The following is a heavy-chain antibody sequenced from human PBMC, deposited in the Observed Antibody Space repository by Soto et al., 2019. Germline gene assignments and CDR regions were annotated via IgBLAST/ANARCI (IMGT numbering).Heavy chain of an antibody. V-gene: IGHV1-2*04. J-gene: IGHJ6*02. CDR3: AREREGIAVAGLAGGYHYGMDV. Sequence: GASVKVSCKASGYTFTGYYMHWVRQAPGQGLEWMGWINPNSGGTNYAQKFQGWVTMTRDTSISTAYMELSRLRSDDTAVYYCAREREGIAVAGLAGGYHYGMDVWGQGTTVTVSS. D-gene: IGHD6-19*01. CDR1: GYTFTGYY. CDR2: INPNSGGT.